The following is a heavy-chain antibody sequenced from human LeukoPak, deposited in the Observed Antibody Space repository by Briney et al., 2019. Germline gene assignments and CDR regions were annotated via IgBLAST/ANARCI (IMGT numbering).Heavy chain of an antibody. D-gene: IGHD1-26*01. J-gene: IGHJ4*02. V-gene: IGHV3-30*04. CDR1: GFTFSSYA. CDR2: ISYDGSNK. Sequence: GGSLRLSCAASGFTFSSYAMHWVRQAPGKGLEWVAVISYDGSNKYYADSVKGRFTISRDNSKNTLYLQMNSLRAEDTAVYYCARGSGSYYEDLDYWGQGTLVTVSS. CDR3: ARGSGSYYEDLDY.